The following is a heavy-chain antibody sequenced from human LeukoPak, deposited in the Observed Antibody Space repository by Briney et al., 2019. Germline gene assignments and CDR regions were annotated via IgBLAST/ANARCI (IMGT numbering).Heavy chain of an antibody. CDR3: ANHGIGQWLVR. CDR2: INPNSGGT. J-gene: IGHJ4*02. V-gene: IGHV1-2*02. CDR1: GFTFTDEY. D-gene: IGHD6-19*01. Sequence: ASVKVSCKSSGFTFTDEYIHWVRQAPGQGLEWMGWINPNSGGTNYAQKFQGRVTMTRDTSISTAYMELSRLRSDDTAVYYCANHGIGQWLVRWGQGTLVTVSS.